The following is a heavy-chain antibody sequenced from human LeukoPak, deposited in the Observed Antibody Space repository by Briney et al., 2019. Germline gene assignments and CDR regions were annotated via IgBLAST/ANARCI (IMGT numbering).Heavy chain of an antibody. J-gene: IGHJ6*03. V-gene: IGHV3-30*03. CDR2: ISYDGSNK. CDR1: GFTFSSYW. D-gene: IGHD1-26*01. Sequence: GGSLRLSCAASGFTFSSYWMHWVRQAPGKGLEWVAVISYDGSNKYYADSVKGRFTISRDNSKNTLYLQMNSLRAEDTAIYYCARDPYNGNYGDSYYYYMDVWGKGTTVTISS. CDR3: ARDPYNGNYGDSYYYYMDV.